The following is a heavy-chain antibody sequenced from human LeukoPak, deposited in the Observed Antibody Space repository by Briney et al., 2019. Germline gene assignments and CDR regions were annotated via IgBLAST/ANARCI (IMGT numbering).Heavy chain of an antibody. CDR3: ARLAVTFDS. J-gene: IGHJ4*02. V-gene: IGHV4-39*02. Sequence: PSETLSLTCTVSGGSVSSSSYYWGWIRQPPGKGLEWIGSIYYSGSTYYNPSLKSRVTISVDTSKNHFSLKLSSVTAADTAVYYCARLAVTFDSWGQGTLVTVSS. CDR2: IYYSGST. D-gene: IGHD4-17*01. CDR1: GGSVSSSSYY.